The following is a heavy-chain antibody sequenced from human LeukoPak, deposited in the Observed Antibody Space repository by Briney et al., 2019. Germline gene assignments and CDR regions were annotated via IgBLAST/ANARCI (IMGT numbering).Heavy chain of an antibody. D-gene: IGHD3-10*01. V-gene: IGHV4-4*07. CDR2: IYTSGST. Sequence: SSETLSLTCTVSGGSISSYYWSWIRQPAGKGLEWIGRIYTSGSTNYNPSLKSRVTMSVDTSKNQFSLKLSSVTAADTAVYYCARDTIMWFGDRMGVYFDYWGRGTLVTVSS. CDR1: GGSISSYY. J-gene: IGHJ4*02. CDR3: ARDTIMWFGDRMGVYFDY.